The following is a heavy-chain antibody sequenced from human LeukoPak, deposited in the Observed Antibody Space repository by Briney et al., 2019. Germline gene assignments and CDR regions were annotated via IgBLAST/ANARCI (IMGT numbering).Heavy chain of an antibody. V-gene: IGHV3-23*01. CDR3: AKGSAGDCSGNSCYPFDY. CDR2: ISGSGFST. J-gene: IGHJ4*02. Sequence: QPGGSLLPSCAASGITFSSYAMSCGRQAPGKGLELVSTISGSGFSTYHADSVKGRFTISRDNYKNTLYLQMNSLRAEDTALYDCAKGSAGDCSGNSCYPFDYWGQGTLVTVSS. CDR1: GITFSSYA. D-gene: IGHD2-15*01.